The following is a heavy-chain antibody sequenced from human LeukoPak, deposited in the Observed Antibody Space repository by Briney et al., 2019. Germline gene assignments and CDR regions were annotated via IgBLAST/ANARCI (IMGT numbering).Heavy chain of an antibody. CDR2: ISPYNGKT. CDR3: ARGRYSGYARRYFDY. J-gene: IGHJ4*02. Sequence: ASVTVSCKASGYIFSNFFSSYGITWVRQAPGQGLEWMGWISPYNGKTKFAQKFQGIVTMTRNTSISTAYMELSSLRSEDTAVYYCARGRYSGYARRYFDYWGQGTLVTVSS. CDR1: GYIFSNFFSSYG. V-gene: IGHV1-8*01. D-gene: IGHD5-12*01.